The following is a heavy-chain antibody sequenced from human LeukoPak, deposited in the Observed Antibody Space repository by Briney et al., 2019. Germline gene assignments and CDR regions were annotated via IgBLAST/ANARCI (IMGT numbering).Heavy chain of an antibody. CDR2: ISGSGGST. CDR1: GFTFSNYA. V-gene: IGHV3-23*01. Sequence: GXXXXLSCAASGFTFSNYAMSWVRQAPGKGLEWVSAISGSGGSTYYADSVKGRFTISRDNSKNTLYLQMNSLRVEDTAVYYCARGLYSSSPWGQGTLVTVSS. D-gene: IGHD6-6*01. CDR3: ARGLYSSSP. J-gene: IGHJ4*02.